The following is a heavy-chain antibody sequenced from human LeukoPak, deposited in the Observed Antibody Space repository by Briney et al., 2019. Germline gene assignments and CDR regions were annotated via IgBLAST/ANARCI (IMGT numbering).Heavy chain of an antibody. Sequence: SCKASGGTFSSYAMHWVRQAPGKGLEWVAVISYDGSNKYYADSVKGRFTISRDNSKNTLYLQMNSLRAEDTAVYYCARDGNLNIVVVPAATDYWGQGTLVTVSS. CDR1: GGTFSSYA. V-gene: IGHV3-30-3*01. CDR3: ARDGNLNIVVVPAATDY. CDR2: ISYDGSNK. D-gene: IGHD2-2*01. J-gene: IGHJ4*02.